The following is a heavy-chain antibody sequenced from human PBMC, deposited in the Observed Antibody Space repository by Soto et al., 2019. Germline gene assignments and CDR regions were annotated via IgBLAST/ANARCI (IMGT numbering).Heavy chain of an antibody. CDR1: GGSISSGGYY. Sequence: QVQLQESGPGLVKPSQTLSLTCTVSGGSISSGGYYWSWIRQHPGKGLEWIGYIYYSGSTYYNPSLKSRVTISVDTSKNQFSLKLSSVTAADTAVYYCTGYCSNTSCYGNHYYGMDVWGQGTTVTVSS. CDR2: IYYSGST. J-gene: IGHJ6*02. CDR3: TGYCSNTSCYGNHYYGMDV. V-gene: IGHV4-31*03. D-gene: IGHD2-2*01.